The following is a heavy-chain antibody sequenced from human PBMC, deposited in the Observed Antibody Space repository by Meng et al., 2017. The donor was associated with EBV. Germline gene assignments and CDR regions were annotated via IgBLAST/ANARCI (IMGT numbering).Heavy chain of an antibody. CDR2: ISSSGSTI. CDR1: GFTFSDYY. Sequence: QVAVGGSGGCLVNPGGSLRLSCASYGFTFSDYYMSWIRQAPGKGLEWVSYISSSGSTIYYADSVKGRFTISRDNAKNSLYLQMNSLRAEDTAVYYCARRVVTGGFFDYWGQGTLVTVSS. CDR3: ARRVVTGGFFDY. D-gene: IGHD2-21*02. V-gene: IGHV3-11*01. J-gene: IGHJ4*02.